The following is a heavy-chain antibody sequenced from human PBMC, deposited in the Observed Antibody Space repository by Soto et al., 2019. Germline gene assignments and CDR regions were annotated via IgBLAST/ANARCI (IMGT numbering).Heavy chain of an antibody. D-gene: IGHD2-15*01. Sequence: QVQLVESGGGVVQPGRSLRLSCAASRFTFSSYAMHWVRQAPGKGLEWVAVISYDGSNKYYADSVKGRFTISRDNSKNTLYLQMNSLRAEDTAVYYCARDGTSRYCSGGSCSAPLDPWGQGTLVTVSS. CDR2: ISYDGSNK. CDR1: RFTFSSYA. J-gene: IGHJ5*02. CDR3: ARDGTSRYCSGGSCSAPLDP. V-gene: IGHV3-30-3*01.